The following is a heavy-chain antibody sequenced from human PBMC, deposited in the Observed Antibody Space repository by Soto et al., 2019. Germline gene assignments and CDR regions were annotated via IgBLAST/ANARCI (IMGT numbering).Heavy chain of an antibody. V-gene: IGHV3-7*01. D-gene: IGHD3-10*01. Sequence: WGSLTLACASSRFSFSSSWITWVCQAPGKGLEWVANIKQDGSETYYVDSVKGRFTISRDNAKNSLYLQMNSLRAEDTAVYYCARRKGYYVSGPVIGGVYYYYHFMEVWVKGNTVTGS. CDR2: IKQDGSET. CDR1: RFSFSSSW. CDR3: ARRKGYYVSGPVIGGVYYYYHFMEV. J-gene: IGHJ6*03.